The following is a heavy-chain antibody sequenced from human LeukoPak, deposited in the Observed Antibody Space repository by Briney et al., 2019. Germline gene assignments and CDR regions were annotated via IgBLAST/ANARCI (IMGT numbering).Heavy chain of an antibody. CDR3: TRSVFPYYFDC. D-gene: IGHD3-10*02. Sequence: PGGSLRLSCVASGFTFSNYWIHWVRQAPGKGLVWVSRTNNDGSSTTYADFVKGRSASSRDNAKNTLYLQMDSLRAEDTAVYYCTRSVFPYYFDCWGQGTLVTVSS. V-gene: IGHV3-74*01. J-gene: IGHJ4*02. CDR1: GFTFSNYW. CDR2: TNNDGSST.